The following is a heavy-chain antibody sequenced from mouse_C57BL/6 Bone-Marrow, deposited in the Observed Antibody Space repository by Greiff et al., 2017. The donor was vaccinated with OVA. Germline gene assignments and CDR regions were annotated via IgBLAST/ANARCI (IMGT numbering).Heavy chain of an antibody. V-gene: IGHV6-3*01. CDR1: GFTFSNYW. D-gene: IGHD1-1*01. Sequence: VQGVESGGGLVQPGGSMKLSCVASGFTFSNYWMNWVRQSPEKGLEWVAQIRLKSDNYATHYAESVKGRFTISRDDSKSSVYLQMNNLRAEDTGIYYCTGGGSSSAWFAYWGQGTLVTVSA. CDR2: IRLKSDNYAT. CDR3: TGGGSSSAWFAY. J-gene: IGHJ3*01.